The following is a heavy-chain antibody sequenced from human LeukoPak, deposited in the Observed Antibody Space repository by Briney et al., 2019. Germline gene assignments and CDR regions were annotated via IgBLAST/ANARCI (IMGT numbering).Heavy chain of an antibody. Sequence: GGSLRLSCAASGFTFSSYAMHWVRQAPGKGLEWVAVISYDGSNKYYADSVKGRFTISRDNSKNTLYLQMNSLRAEDTAVYYCATAGVAAAPWGQGTLVTVSS. D-gene: IGHD6-13*01. CDR2: ISYDGSNK. J-gene: IGHJ5*02. CDR1: GFTFSSYA. V-gene: IGHV3-30-3*01. CDR3: ATAGVAAAP.